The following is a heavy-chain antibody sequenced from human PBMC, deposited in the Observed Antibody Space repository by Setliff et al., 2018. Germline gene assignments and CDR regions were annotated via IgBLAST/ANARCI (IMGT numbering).Heavy chain of an antibody. CDR3: ARDTYIGDFWSGYYIQGRFDP. CDR1: GYTFTNYA. V-gene: IGHV1-3*01. Sequence: ASVKVSCKASGYTFTNYAIHWVRQAPGQRLEWMGWINAGNGNTKYSRKFQGRVTITRDTSASTAYMELSSLRSEDTAVYYCARDTYIGDFWSGYYIQGRFDPWGQGTLVTVSS. J-gene: IGHJ5*02. D-gene: IGHD3-3*01. CDR2: INAGNGNT.